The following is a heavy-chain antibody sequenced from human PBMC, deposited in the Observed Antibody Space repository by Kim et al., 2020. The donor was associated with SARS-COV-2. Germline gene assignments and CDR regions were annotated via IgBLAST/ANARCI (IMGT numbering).Heavy chain of an antibody. CDR1: GYTFTGYY. D-gene: IGHD1-1*01. CDR3: ARDARQFQLLTGH. CDR2: INPNTGGT. Sequence: ASVKVSCKASGYTFTGYYMHWVRQAPGQGLEWMGWINPNTGGTNYAQKFQGRVTMTRDTSSSTAYMELSGLRGDDTAVYFCARDARQFQLLTGHWGQGTLVTVSS. J-gene: IGHJ4*02. V-gene: IGHV1-2*02.